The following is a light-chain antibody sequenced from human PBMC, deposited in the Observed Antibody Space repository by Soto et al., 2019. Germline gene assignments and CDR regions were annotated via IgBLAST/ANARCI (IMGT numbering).Light chain of an antibody. Sequence: QSALTQPASVSGSPGQSITISCSGTSSDVGGYNYVSWYQQHPGKAPKLMIYEVSNRPSGVSNRFSGSKSGNMASLTISGLQAEDEADYYCSSYTSSSSWVFGGGPKLTVL. CDR3: SSYTSSSSWV. J-gene: IGLJ3*02. V-gene: IGLV2-14*01. CDR2: EVS. CDR1: SSDVGGYNY.